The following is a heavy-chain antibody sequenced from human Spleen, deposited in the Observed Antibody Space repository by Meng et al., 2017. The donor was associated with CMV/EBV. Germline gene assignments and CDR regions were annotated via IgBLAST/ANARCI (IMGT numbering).Heavy chain of an antibody. CDR2: INANSGDT. D-gene: IGHD4-11*01. CDR3: ARAGDSNLGFDP. Sequence: ASVKVSCKASGYTFTGYYMHWVRQAPGQGLEWMGWINANSGDTNYAQKFQGRVTMTRDTSISTAYMELSRLRSDDTAVYYCARAGDSNLGFDPWGQGTLVTVSS. V-gene: IGHV1-2*02. J-gene: IGHJ5*02. CDR1: GYTFTGYY.